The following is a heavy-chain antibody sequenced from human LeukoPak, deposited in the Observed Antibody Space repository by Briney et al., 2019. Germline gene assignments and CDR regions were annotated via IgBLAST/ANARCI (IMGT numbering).Heavy chain of an antibody. CDR2: IWYDGSNK. V-gene: IGHV3-33*01. Sequence: GGSLRLSCTASGFTFSSYGMDWVRQAPGKGLECVAVIWYDGSNKYYADSVKGRFTISRDNSKGTVYLQMNSLRAEDTAVYYCARENWRAKGELDFWGQGTMVTVSS. CDR3: ARENWRAKGELDF. D-gene: IGHD3-3*01. J-gene: IGHJ3*01. CDR1: GFTFSSYG.